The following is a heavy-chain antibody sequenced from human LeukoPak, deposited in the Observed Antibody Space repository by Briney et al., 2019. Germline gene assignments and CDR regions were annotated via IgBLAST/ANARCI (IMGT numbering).Heavy chain of an antibody. V-gene: IGHV3-7*01. J-gene: IGHJ1*01. CDR2: IKQDGSEK. D-gene: IGHD6-19*01. Sequence: GGSLRLSCAASGFTFSSYWMSWVRQAPGKGLEWVANIKQDGSEKYYVDSVKGRFTISRDNAKNSLYLQMNSLRAEDTAVYYCARDRDSSGWYYEAEYFQHWGQGTLVTVSS. CDR3: ARDRDSSGWYYEAEYFQH. CDR1: GFTFSSYW.